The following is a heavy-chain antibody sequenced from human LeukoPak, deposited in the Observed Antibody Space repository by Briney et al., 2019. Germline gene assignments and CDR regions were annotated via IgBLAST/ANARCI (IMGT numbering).Heavy chain of an antibody. Sequence: LGGSLRLSCAASGFTVSSNYMSWVRQAPGKGLEWVSVIHTSGSTYYADSVKGRFTISRDNSKNTLDLQMNSLRAEDTAVYYCARVLLWFGELLRSGMDVWGQGTTVTVSS. CDR2: IHTSGST. D-gene: IGHD3-10*01. CDR3: ARVLLWFGELLRSGMDV. V-gene: IGHV3-53*01. J-gene: IGHJ6*02. CDR1: GFTVSSNY.